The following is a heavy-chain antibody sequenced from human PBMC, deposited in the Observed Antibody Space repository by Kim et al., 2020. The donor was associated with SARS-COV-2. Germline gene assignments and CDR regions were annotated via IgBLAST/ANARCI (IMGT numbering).Heavy chain of an antibody. CDR3: AREGGGANGY. J-gene: IGHJ4*02. V-gene: IGHV4-39*07. D-gene: IGHD3-16*01. Sequence: SETLSLTCTVSGGSISSSSYYWGWIRQPPGKGLEWIGSIYYSGSTYYNPSLKSRVTISVDTSKNQFSLKLSPVTAADTAVYYCAREGGGANGYSGQGTL. CDR2: IYYSGST. CDR1: GGSISSSSYY.